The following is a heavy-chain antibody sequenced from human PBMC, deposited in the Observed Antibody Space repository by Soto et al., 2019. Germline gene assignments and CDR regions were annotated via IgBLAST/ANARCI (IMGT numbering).Heavy chain of an antibody. CDR3: ARWEYGMDV. Sequence: ASVKISCKASGYTFTSYYMHSVRQAPGQRLEWMGWINAGNGNTNYAQKLQGRVTMTTDTSTSTAYMELRSLRSDDTAVYYCARWEYGMDVWGQGTTVTVSS. V-gene: IGHV1-3*01. CDR2: INAGNGNT. J-gene: IGHJ6*02. D-gene: IGHD1-26*01. CDR1: GYTFTSYY.